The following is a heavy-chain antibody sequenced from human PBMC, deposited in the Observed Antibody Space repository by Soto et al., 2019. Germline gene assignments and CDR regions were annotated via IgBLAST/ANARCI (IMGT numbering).Heavy chain of an antibody. J-gene: IGHJ4*02. Sequence: PSETLSLTCTVSGDSISTYYWSWIRQPPGKGLQWVGDIFNSGGTAYNPSLERRVSISIDMSKKQFSLKLNSVTAADTAAYYCARVQLVQGVIDYWGQGTQVTVSS. CDR2: IFNSGGT. D-gene: IGHD6-13*01. CDR3: ARVQLVQGVIDY. V-gene: IGHV4-59*01. CDR1: GDSISTYY.